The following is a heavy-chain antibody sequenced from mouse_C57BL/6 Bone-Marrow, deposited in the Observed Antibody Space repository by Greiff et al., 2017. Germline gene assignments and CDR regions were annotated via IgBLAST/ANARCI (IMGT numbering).Heavy chain of an antibody. CDR2: INYDGSST. D-gene: IGHD2-4*01. CDR3: AREGIYYDYEYYYAMDY. J-gene: IGHJ4*01. V-gene: IGHV5-16*01. CDR1: GFTFSDYY. Sequence: EVMLVESEGGLVQPGSSMKLSCTASGFTFSDYYMAWVRQVPEKGLEWVANINYDGSSTYYLDSLKSRFIISRDNAKNILYLQMSSLKSEDTATYYCAREGIYYDYEYYYAMDYWGQETSVTVSS.